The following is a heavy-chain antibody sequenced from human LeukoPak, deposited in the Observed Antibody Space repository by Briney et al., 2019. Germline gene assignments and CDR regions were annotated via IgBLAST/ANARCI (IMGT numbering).Heavy chain of an antibody. CDR2: IRNKANNYAT. CDR1: GFTFSGSA. D-gene: IGHD5-12*01. J-gene: IGHJ4*02. Sequence: GGSLRLSCAASGFTFSGSAMHWVRQASGKGLEWAGRIRNKANNYATTYAAAVKGRFPISRDDSQNTAYLQMNSLKTEDTAVYYCTRVGSGYPFDYWGRGTLVTVSS. V-gene: IGHV3-73*01. CDR3: TRVGSGYPFDY.